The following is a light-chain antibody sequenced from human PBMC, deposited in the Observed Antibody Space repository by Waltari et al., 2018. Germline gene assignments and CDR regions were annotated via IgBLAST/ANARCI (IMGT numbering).Light chain of an antibody. J-gene: IGLJ1*01. CDR3: CSYAVTSSSYV. CDR2: DVT. V-gene: IGLV2-11*01. Sequence: QSVLTQPPSVSGSPGHSVTISCTGPSSDVGGYDFVSWYQQDPGKAPKLLIFDVTKRPSGVPSRFSASKSGNTASLTISGLQAEDEADYYCCSYAVTSSSYVFGGGTKVIV. CDR1: SSDVGGYDF.